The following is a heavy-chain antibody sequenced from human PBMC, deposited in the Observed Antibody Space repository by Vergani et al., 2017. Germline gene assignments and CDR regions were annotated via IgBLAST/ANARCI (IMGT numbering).Heavy chain of an antibody. CDR1: GFSLSTSGVG. V-gene: IGHV2-5*02. J-gene: IGHJ5*02. Sequence: QITLKESGPTLVKPTQTLTLTCTFSGFSLSTSGVGVGWIRQPPGKALEWLALIYWDDDKLYSPSLKSRLTITKDTSKNQVVLTMTNMDPVDTATYYCAHRPSDYECWSGYYSGGWDNWFDPWGQGTLVTVSS. CDR3: AHRPSDYECWSGYYSGGWDNWFDP. D-gene: IGHD3-3*01. CDR2: IYWDDDK.